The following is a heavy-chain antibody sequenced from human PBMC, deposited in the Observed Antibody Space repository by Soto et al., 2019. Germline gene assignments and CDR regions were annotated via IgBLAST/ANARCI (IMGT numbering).Heavy chain of an antibody. Sequence: PGESLKISCKGSGYSFTYYWIGWVRQMPGKGLEWVGIVYPGDSDTRYSPAFQGQVTISADKSFSTAFLQWSSLKASDTAMYYCARHCGGDCYSYYYYGMDVWGQGTTVTVSS. J-gene: IGHJ6*02. V-gene: IGHV5-51*01. CDR3: ARHCGGDCYSYYYYGMDV. CDR1: GYSFTYYW. D-gene: IGHD2-21*02. CDR2: VYPGDSDT.